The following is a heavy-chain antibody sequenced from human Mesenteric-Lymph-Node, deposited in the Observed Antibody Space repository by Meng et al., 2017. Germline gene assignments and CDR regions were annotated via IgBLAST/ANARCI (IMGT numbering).Heavy chain of an antibody. D-gene: IGHD5-12*01. V-gene: IGHV4-30-4*01. J-gene: IGHJ4*02. CDR3: ARDLGVATSIAGFVY. CDR1: GGSISSGDYY. CDR2: IYYSGST. Sequence: QVQLQESGPGREKPAQTLSLSGTGAGGSISSGDYYGRWIRQPPGKGLEWIGYIYYSGSTYYNPSLKSRVTISVDTSKNQFSLRLSSVTAADTAVYYCARDLGVATSIAGFVYWGQGTLVTVSS.